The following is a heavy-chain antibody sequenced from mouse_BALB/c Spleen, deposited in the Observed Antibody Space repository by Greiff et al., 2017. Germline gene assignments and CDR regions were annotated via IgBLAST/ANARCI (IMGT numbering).Heavy chain of an antibody. V-gene: IGHV3-8*02. CDR3: ARSLYDGYYAFAY. J-gene: IGHJ3*01. CDR1: GDSITSGY. Sequence: EVHLVESGPSLVKPSQTLSLTCSVTGDSITSGYWNWIRKFPGNKLEYMGYISYSGSTYYNPSLKSRISITRDTSKNQYYLQLNSVTTEDTATYYCARSLYDGYYAFAYWGQGTLVTVSA. CDR2: ISYSGST. D-gene: IGHD2-3*01.